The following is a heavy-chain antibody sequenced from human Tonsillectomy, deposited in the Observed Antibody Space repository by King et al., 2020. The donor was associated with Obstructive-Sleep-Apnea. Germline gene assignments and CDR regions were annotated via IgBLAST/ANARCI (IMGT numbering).Heavy chain of an antibody. J-gene: IGHJ4*02. D-gene: IGHD7-27*01. CDR1: GFTFSTYS. CDR2: IGGSGNNI. V-gene: IGHV3-48*01. Sequence: QLVQSGGVLVQPGGSLRLSCAASGFTFSTYSMNWVRQAPGKGLEWVSYIGGSGNNIHYADSVKGRFTISRDNARNSLYLQMSGLRAEDTGVYYCARDFLWAFDYWGQGTLVTVSS. CDR3: ARDFLWAFDY.